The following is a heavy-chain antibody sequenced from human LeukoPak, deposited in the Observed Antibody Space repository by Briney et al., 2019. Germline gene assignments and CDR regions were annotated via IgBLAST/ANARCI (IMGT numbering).Heavy chain of an antibody. CDR1: GFTFSSYW. CDR3: ARVKRITMARGVPHYYYGMDV. V-gene: IGHV3-7*01. Sequence: GGSLRLSCAASGFTFSSYWMSWVRQAPGKGLEWVANIKQDGSEKYYVDSVKGRFTISRDNAKNSLYLQMNSLRAEDTAVYYCARVKRITMARGVPHYYYGMDVWGQGTTVTVSS. CDR2: IKQDGSEK. J-gene: IGHJ6*02. D-gene: IGHD3-10*01.